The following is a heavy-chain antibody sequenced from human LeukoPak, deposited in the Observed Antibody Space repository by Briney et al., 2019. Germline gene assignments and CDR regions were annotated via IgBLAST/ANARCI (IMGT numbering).Heavy chain of an antibody. D-gene: IGHD2-15*01. CDR1: GYTFTGYY. Sequence: GASVKVSCKASGYTFTGYYMHWVRRAPGQGLEWMGWINPNSGGTNYAQKFQGRVTMTRDTSISTAHMELSRLRSDDTAVYYCARGGPVVVAATPYWGQGTLVTVSS. V-gene: IGHV1-2*02. CDR2: INPNSGGT. CDR3: ARGGPVVVAATPY. J-gene: IGHJ4*02.